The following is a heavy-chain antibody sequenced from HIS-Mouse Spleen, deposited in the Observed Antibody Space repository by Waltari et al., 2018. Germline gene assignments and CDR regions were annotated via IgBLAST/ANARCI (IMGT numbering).Heavy chain of an antibody. Sequence: EVQLLESGGGLVQPGGSLRLSCAASGFTFSSYAMSWVRQAPGKGVEGVSAISGRGGSTYYADSVKGRFTISRDNSKNTLYLQMNSLRAEDTAVYYCAKSRGGDCYDYWGQGTLVTVSS. CDR1: GFTFSSYA. CDR2: ISGRGGST. CDR3: AKSRGGDCYDY. J-gene: IGHJ4*02. D-gene: IGHD2-21*01. V-gene: IGHV3-23*01.